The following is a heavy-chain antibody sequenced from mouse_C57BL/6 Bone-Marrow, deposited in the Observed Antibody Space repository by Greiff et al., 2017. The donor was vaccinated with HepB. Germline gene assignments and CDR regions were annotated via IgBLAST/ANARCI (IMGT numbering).Heavy chain of an antibody. D-gene: IGHD4-1*02. CDR1: GFTFSSYA. CDR2: ISDGGSYT. CDR3: ARERATGRYFDV. Sequence: VQLKQSGGGLVKPGGSLKLPCAASGFTFSSYAMSWVRQTPEKRLEWVATISDGGSYTYYPDNVKGRFTISRDNAKNNLYLQMSHLKSEDTAMYYCARERATGRYFDVWGTGTTVTVSS. V-gene: IGHV5-4*01. J-gene: IGHJ1*03.